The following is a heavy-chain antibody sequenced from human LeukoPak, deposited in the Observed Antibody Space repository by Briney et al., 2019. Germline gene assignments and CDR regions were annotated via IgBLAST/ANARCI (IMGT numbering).Heavy chain of an antibody. J-gene: IGHJ6*03. Sequence: SETLSLTCTVSGGSISSSSYYWGWIRQPPGKGLEWIGSIYYSGSTYYNPSLKSRVTISVDTSKNQFSLKLSSVTAADTAVYYCARGADFWYYGSGINYYMDVWGKGTTVTISS. V-gene: IGHV4-39*07. D-gene: IGHD3-10*01. CDR2: IYYSGST. CDR1: GGSISSSSYY. CDR3: ARGADFWYYGSGINYYMDV.